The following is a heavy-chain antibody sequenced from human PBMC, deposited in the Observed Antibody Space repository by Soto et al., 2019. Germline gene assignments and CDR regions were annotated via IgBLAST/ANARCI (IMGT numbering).Heavy chain of an antibody. CDR2: ISTNSGHT. Sequence: QVRLVQSGAEVKAPGASVTVSCKAPGDTFTNYGITWVRQAPGQGLEWMGWISTNSGHTDYAQKFRGRVTMTTDRSTTTAYMDLRSLRSDDTAVYYCAREEYRQVDHWGQGTLVTVSS. J-gene: IGHJ5*02. CDR3: AREEYRQVDH. CDR1: GDTFTNYG. V-gene: IGHV1-18*04. D-gene: IGHD3-16*02.